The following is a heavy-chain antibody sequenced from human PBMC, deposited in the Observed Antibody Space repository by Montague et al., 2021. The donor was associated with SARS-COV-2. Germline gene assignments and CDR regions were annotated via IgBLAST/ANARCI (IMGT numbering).Heavy chain of an antibody. Sequence: SLRLSCSASGFTFSSYAMHWVRQAPGKGLEWVAVISYDGSNKYYXDSVKGRFTISRDNSKNTLYLQMNSLRAEDTAVYYCARTVTAMVSDPIDYWGQGTLVTVSS. CDR3: ARTVTAMVSDPIDY. V-gene: IGHV3-30*04. J-gene: IGHJ4*02. CDR1: GFTFSSYA. D-gene: IGHD5-18*01. CDR2: ISYDGSNK.